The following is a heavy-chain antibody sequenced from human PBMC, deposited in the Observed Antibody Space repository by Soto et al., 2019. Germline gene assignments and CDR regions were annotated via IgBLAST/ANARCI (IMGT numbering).Heavy chain of an antibody. CDR2: ISYDGSNK. D-gene: IGHD6-13*01. J-gene: IGHJ4*02. CDR1: GFTFSSYA. V-gene: IGHV3-30-3*01. CDR3: ARDWGQQLVHVLDY. Sequence: QVQLVESGGGVVQPGRSLRLSCAASGFTFSSYAMHWVRQAPGKGLEWVAVISYDGSNKYYADSVKGRFTISRDNSKNTLYLQMNSLRAEDTAVYYCARDWGQQLVHVLDYWGQGTLVTVSS.